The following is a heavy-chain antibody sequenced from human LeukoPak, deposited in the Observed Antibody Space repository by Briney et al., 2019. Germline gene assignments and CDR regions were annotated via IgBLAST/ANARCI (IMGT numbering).Heavy chain of an antibody. CDR3: ASNQLTQLDY. V-gene: IGHV3-30-3*01. CDR1: RFTFSSYA. Sequence: GGSLRLSCAASRFTFSSYAMHWVRQAPGKGLEWVAVISYDGSNKYYADSVKGRFTISRDNSKNTLYLQMNSLRAEDTAVYYCASNQLTQLDYWGQGTLVTVSS. J-gene: IGHJ4*02. D-gene: IGHD2-2*01. CDR2: ISYDGSNK.